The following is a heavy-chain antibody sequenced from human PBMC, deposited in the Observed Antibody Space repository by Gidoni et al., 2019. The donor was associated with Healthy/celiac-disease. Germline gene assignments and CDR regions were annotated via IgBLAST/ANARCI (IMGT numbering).Heavy chain of an antibody. CDR1: GFSLSTSGMC. CDR2: IDWDDDK. V-gene: IGHV2-70*15. CDR3: ARHIMVYAPFDY. Sequence: QVTLRASGPALVKPTQTLTLPCTFSGFSLSTSGMCVSWICQPPGKALEWLARIDWDDDKYYSTSLKTRLTISRDTSKDQVVLTMTNMDPVDTATYYWARHIMVYAPFDYWGQGTLVTVSS. D-gene: IGHD2-8*01. J-gene: IGHJ4*02.